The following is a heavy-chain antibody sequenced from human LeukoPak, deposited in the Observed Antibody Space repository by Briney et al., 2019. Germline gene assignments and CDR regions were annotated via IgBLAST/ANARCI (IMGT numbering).Heavy chain of an antibody. V-gene: IGHV4-34*01. CDR3: ASIHQVRGSHTFDI. CDR1: GGXFSDYF. Sequence: PSETLSLTCAVYGGXFSDYFWSWVRQPPGRGLEWIGEINQSGSSTYNPSLKSRVTMSVDTSKNQLSLKMTSVTAADTAVYYCASIHQVRGSHTFDIWGQGTLVTVSS. D-gene: IGHD3-10*01. CDR2: INQSGSS. J-gene: IGHJ3*02.